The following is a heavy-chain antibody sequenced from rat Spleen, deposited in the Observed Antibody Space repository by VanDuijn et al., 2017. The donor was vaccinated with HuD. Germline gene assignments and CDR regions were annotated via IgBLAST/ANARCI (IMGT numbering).Heavy chain of an antibody. CDR1: GLTFNNYW. Sequence: EVQLVESGGGLVQSGGSLTLSCIASGLTFNNYWMTWIRQAPGKGLEWIASITHNDGNTWYPDSVRGRFTISRDDARSTLYLQMNSLRPEDPATYYCTREYGVPDYWGQGVMVTVSS. J-gene: IGHJ2*01. D-gene: IGHD1-7*01. CDR3: TREYGVPDY. V-gene: IGHV5-31*01. CDR2: ITHNDGNT.